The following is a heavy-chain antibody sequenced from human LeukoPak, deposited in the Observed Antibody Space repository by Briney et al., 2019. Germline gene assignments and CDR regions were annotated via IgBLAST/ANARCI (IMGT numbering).Heavy chain of an antibody. V-gene: IGHV1-69*05. CDR3: ARARYYVIWSGYFLRTWFDP. Sequence: GASVKVSCKASGGTFSSYAISWVRQAPGQGLEWMGGIIPIFGTANYAQKFQGGVTITTDESTSTAYMELSSLRSEDTAVYYCARARYYVIWSGYFLRTWFDPWGQGTLVTVSS. CDR1: GGTFSSYA. D-gene: IGHD3-3*01. CDR2: IIPIFGTA. J-gene: IGHJ5*02.